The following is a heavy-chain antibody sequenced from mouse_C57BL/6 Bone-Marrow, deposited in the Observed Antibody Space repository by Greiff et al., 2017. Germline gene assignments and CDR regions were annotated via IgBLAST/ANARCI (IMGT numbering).Heavy chain of an antibody. D-gene: IGHD1-1*01. Sequence: QVQLQQPGAELVKPGASVKLSCKASGYTFTSYWMHWVKQRPGQGLEWIGMIHPNSGSTNYNEKFKSKATLTVDKSSSTAYMQLSSLTSEDSAVYYCARRAYYYGSSSYYVDYWGQGTTLTVSS. CDR1: GYTFTSYW. V-gene: IGHV1-64*01. CDR2: IHPNSGST. J-gene: IGHJ2*01. CDR3: ARRAYYYGSSSYYVDY.